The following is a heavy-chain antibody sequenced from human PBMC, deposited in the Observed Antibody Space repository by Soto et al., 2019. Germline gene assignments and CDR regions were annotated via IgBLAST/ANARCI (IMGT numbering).Heavy chain of an antibody. V-gene: IGHV4-4*02. CDR3: ARVLSRGWCRFDY. CDR2: MYHSGST. Sequence: QVQLQESGPGLVKPSGTLSLTCAVSGGSISSDYWWTWVRQPPGKGLEWIAEMYHSGSTNYNPSPNSRATLSVDKSKSQVSLKVSSVTAGHTAVYYCARVLSRGWCRFDYWGQGTLVTVSS. J-gene: IGHJ4*02. CDR1: GGSISSDYW. D-gene: IGHD6-19*01.